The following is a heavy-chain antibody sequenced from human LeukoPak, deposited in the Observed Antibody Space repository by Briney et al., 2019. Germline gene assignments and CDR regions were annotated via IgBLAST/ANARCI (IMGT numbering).Heavy chain of an antibody. J-gene: IGHJ4*02. V-gene: IGHV3-23*01. CDR2: ISNNGGYT. CDR1: GFTFSSSA. D-gene: IGHD2-15*01. CDR3: AKQLGYCSDGSCYFPY. Sequence: GGSLRLSCAATGFTFSSSAMSWVRQAPGKGLEWVSAISNNGGYTYYADSVQGRFTISRDNSKSTLCLQMNSLRAEDTAVYYCAKQLGYCSDGSCYFPYWGQGTLVTVSS.